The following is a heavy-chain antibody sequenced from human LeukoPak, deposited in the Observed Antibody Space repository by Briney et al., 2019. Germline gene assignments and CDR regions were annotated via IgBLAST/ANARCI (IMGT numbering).Heavy chain of an antibody. D-gene: IGHD3-16*01. CDR3: ARDGINWADY. CDR2: ISRTSSVI. J-gene: IGHJ4*02. Sequence: GGSLRLSCAASGFTFGSFIMNWVRQTPGNGLEWVSYISRTSSVIYYSDSVKGRFTVSRDNDKNSLYLEMNSLRVEDTALYYCARDGINWADYWGQGTLVTVSS. CDR1: GFTFGSFI. V-gene: IGHV3-48*01.